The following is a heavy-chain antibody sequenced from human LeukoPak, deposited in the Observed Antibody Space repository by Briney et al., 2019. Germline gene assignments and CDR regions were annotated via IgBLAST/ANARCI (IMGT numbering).Heavy chain of an antibody. CDR3: ASPSRPIGIVVVPAEYYYYGMDV. CDR2: IIPIFGTA. D-gene: IGHD2-2*01. V-gene: IGHV1-69*13. Sequence: GASVKVSCKASGGTFSSYAISWVRQAPGQGLEWMGGIIPIFGTANYAQKFQGRVTITADESTSTAYMELSSLRSEDTAVYYCASPSRPIGIVVVPAEYYYYGMDVWGQGTTVTVSS. J-gene: IGHJ6*02. CDR1: GGTFSSYA.